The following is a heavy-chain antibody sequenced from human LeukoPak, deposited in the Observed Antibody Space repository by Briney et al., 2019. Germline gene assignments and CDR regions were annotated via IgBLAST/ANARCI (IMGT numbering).Heavy chain of an antibody. CDR2: IIPIFGTA. V-gene: IGHV1-69*01. Sequence: ASVKVSCKASRGTFSSYAISWVRQAPGQGLEWMGGIIPIFGTANYAQKFQGRVTITADESTSTAYMELSSLRSEDTAVYYCARVSSVVVPAAMNYYYYYYMYVWGKGTTVTVSS. D-gene: IGHD2-2*01. CDR3: ARVSSVVVPAAMNYYYYYYMYV. J-gene: IGHJ6*03. CDR1: RGTFSSYA.